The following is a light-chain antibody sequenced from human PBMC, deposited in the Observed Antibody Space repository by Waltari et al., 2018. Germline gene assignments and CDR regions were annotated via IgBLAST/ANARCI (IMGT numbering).Light chain of an antibody. CDR3: SSYTSSTTWV. CDR2: EVN. J-gene: IGLJ3*02. CDR1: SSDVGGYNY. Sequence: QSALTQPASVSGSPGQSITLSCTGTSSDVGGYNYVSWYQQHPGKAPKLMIYEVNDRPSGVSNRFSGSKSGNTASLTISGLQAEDEADYYCSSYTSSTTWVFGGGTKLTVL. V-gene: IGLV2-14*01.